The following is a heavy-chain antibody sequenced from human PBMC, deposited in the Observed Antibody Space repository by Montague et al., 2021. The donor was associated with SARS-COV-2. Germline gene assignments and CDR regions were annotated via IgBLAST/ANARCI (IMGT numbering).Heavy chain of an antibody. V-gene: IGHV3-30-3*01. CDR2: ISYDGSNK. Sequence: SRRLSCAASGFTFSSYAMHWVRQAPGKGLEWVAVISYDGSNKYYADSVKGRFTISRDNSKNTLYLQMNSLRVEDTAVYYCARAQGGNYYYGMDVWGQGTTVTVS. CDR3: ARAQGGNYYYGMDV. CDR1: GFTFSSYA. J-gene: IGHJ6*02. D-gene: IGHD3-16*01.